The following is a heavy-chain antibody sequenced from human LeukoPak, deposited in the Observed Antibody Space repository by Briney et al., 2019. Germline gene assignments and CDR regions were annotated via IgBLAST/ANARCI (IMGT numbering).Heavy chain of an antibody. CDR3: ARLNGSSSSGYPLGYYYYYMDV. V-gene: IGHV3-30*03. D-gene: IGHD6-13*01. CDR1: GFTFSSYG. Sequence: GGCLRLSCAAPGFTFSSYGMHRVRQARGKGLEWVAVISYEGSNKYYADSVKGRFTISRDNSKNTLYLQMDSLRAEDTAVYYCARLNGSSSSGYPLGYYYYYMDVWGKGTTVTVSS. J-gene: IGHJ6*03. CDR2: ISYEGSNK.